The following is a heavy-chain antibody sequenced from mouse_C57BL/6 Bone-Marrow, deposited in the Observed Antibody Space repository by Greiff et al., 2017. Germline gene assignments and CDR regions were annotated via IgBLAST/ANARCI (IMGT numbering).Heavy chain of an antibody. CDR3: ARRRYYGGWYFDV. D-gene: IGHD1-1*01. CDR2: IFPGSGST. J-gene: IGHJ1*03. Sequence: VKLQESGPELVKPGASVKISCKASGYTFTDYYINWVKQRPGQGLEWIGWIFPGSGSTYYNEKFKGKATLTVDKSSSTAYMLLSSLTSEDSAVYFCARRRYYGGWYFDVWGTGTTVTVSS. V-gene: IGHV1-75*01. CDR1: GYTFTDYY.